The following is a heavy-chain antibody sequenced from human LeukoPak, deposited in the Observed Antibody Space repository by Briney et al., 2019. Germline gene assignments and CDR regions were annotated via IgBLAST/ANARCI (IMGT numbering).Heavy chain of an antibody. CDR1: GFTFRSYS. V-gene: IGHV3-48*01. CDR3: ARVTTNGDCSSTSCYSDYFDY. Sequence: GGSLRLSCAASGFTFRSYSMNWVRQAPGKGLEWVSYISSSSSTIYYADSVKGRFTISRDKAKNSLYLQMNSLRAEDTAVYYCARVTTNGDCSSTSCYSDYFDYWGQGTLVTVSS. J-gene: IGHJ4*02. D-gene: IGHD2-2*01. CDR2: ISSSSSTI.